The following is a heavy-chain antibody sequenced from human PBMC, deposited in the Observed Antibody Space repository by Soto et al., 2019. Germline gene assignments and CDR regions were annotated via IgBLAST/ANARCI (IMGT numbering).Heavy chain of an antibody. CDR3: ARIHWTQSSLDY. CDR1: GGSIDSGAYS. V-gene: IGHV4-30-2*01. D-gene: IGHD6-19*01. CDR2: VTRTGTA. J-gene: IGHJ4*02. Sequence: SETLSLTCAVSGGSIDSGAYSLSWIRQPPGKGLEWIGYVTRTGTAYSIPSLNGRLTLSVDSSQTQFSLKLTSVTAADSAVYYCARIHWTQSSLDYWGRGILVTVSS.